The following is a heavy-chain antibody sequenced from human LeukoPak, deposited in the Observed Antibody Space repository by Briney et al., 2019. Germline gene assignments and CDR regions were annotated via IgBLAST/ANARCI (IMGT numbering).Heavy chain of an antibody. V-gene: IGHV3-23*01. CDR3: AKDQGYCSGGSCYPGWFDP. Sequence: GGSLRLSCAASGFTFSSYAMSWVRQAPGKGLEWVSAISGSGGSTYYADSVKGRSTISRDNSKNTLYLQMNSLRAEDTAVYYCAKDQGYCSGGSCYPGWFDPWGQGTLVTVSS. CDR1: GFTFSSYA. D-gene: IGHD2-15*01. CDR2: ISGSGGST. J-gene: IGHJ5*02.